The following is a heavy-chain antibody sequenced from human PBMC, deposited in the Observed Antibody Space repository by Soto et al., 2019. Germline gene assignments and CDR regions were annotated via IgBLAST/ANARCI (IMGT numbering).Heavy chain of an antibody. V-gene: IGHV3-23*01. J-gene: IGHJ4*02. CDR3: ASVPTWCGSSSCYTEGFDS. D-gene: IGHD2-2*01. CDR2: ISAGGSDT. CDR1: GFVFSDYA. Sequence: EVQLLDSGGGWVQPGGSLRLSCVASGFVFSDYAMSWVRQAPGKGLEWVSAISAGGSDTYYEDSVKGRFTVSRFNSESTLYLHMNTLRAEDSAIYYWASVPTWCGSSSCYTEGFDSWGQGTLLTVSS.